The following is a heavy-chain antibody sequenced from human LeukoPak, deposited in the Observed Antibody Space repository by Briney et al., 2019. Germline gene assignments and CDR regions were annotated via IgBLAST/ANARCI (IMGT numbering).Heavy chain of an antibody. CDR1: GYTFISYD. Sequence: GASVKVSCQASGYTFISYDINWVRQAPGQGLEWMGRIIPILGIANYAQKFQGRVTITADKSTSTAYMELSSLRSEDTAVYYCARDHHDYGDHRIFDYWGQGTLVTVSS. J-gene: IGHJ4*02. D-gene: IGHD4-17*01. CDR2: IIPILGIA. V-gene: IGHV1-69*04. CDR3: ARDHHDYGDHRIFDY.